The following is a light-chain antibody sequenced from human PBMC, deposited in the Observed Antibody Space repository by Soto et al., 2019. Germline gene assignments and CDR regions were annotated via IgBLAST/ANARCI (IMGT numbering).Light chain of an antibody. Sequence: DIQMTQSPSSLSASVGDRVTITCRASQTISTFLNWYQQEPGKAPKLLIYAASSLQSGVPSRFSGSRSGTDFTLTISSLQPEDFAAYYCQQSHGIPYTFGQGTKLEIK. CDR3: QQSHGIPYT. CDR2: AAS. J-gene: IGKJ2*01. V-gene: IGKV1-39*01. CDR1: QTISTF.